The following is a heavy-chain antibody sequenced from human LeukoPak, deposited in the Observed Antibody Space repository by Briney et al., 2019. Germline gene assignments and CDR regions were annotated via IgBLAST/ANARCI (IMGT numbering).Heavy chain of an antibody. V-gene: IGHV3-23*01. J-gene: IGHJ4*02. CDR1: GFTFSSYA. CDR2: MTGSGGST. Sequence: PGGSLRLSCAASGFTFSSYAMSWVRQAPGKGLEWVSAMTGSGGSTYYADSVKGRFTISRDNSKNTLYLQMNSLRAEDMAVYYCAKALLGPHYYFDYWGQGTLVTVSS. CDR3: AKALLGPHYYFDY. D-gene: IGHD3-16*01.